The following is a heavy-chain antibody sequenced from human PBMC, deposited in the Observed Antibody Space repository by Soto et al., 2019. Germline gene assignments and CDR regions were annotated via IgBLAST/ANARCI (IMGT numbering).Heavy chain of an antibody. CDR3: ARDLVYYYGSGSYYGVFDP. CDR1: GYTFTSYY. Sequence: ASVKVSCKASGYTFTSYYMHWVRQAPGGGLEWLGIINPSGGSTTYRQKFQGRVTITRDTSASTAYMELSSLRSEDTAVYYCARDLVYYYGSGSYYGVFDPWGQGTLVTVSS. D-gene: IGHD3-10*01. CDR2: INPSGGST. J-gene: IGHJ5*02. V-gene: IGHV1-46*01.